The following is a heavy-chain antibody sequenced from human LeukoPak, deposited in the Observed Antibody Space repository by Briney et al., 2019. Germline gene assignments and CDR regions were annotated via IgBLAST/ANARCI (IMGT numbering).Heavy chain of an antibody. D-gene: IGHD7-27*01. CDR1: GFSLSTSGLG. CDR2: IYWDDDK. CDR3: AHRPTGDGEFDY. Sequence: SGPTLVNPTQTLTLTCTFSGFSLSTSGLGVGWIRQPPGKALEWLALIYWDDDKRYSPSLMSRLTITKDTSKDQVVLTMTNMDPVDTATYYCAHRPTGDGEFDYWGQGILVTVSS. V-gene: IGHV2-5*02. J-gene: IGHJ4*02.